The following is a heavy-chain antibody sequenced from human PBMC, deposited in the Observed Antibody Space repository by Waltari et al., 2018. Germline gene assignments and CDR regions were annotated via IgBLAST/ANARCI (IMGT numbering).Heavy chain of an antibody. CDR2: IKNRAHHYTT. J-gene: IGHJ4*02. D-gene: IGHD1-26*01. V-gene: IGHV3-72*01. Sequence: ELQLVESGGDLVQPGGSLRLSWAASGFPSSDHCMAWVRQAPGKGLEWVGRIKNRAHHYTTEYAESVRGRFNISRDDSKNLLYLQMNSLTTMDTAVYYCAQYYVGFWGPGSVVTVSS. CDR3: AQYYVGF. CDR1: GFPSSDHC.